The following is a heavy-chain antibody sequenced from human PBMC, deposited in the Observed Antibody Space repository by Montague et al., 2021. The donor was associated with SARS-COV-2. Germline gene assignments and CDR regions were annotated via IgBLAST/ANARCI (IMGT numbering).Heavy chain of an antibody. CDR1: GASIRDYY. V-gene: IGHV4-59*01. Sequence: SXTLSLTCTVSGASIRDYYWSWIRQPPGKGLEWIGYIYESGSTKSNPSLTSRLIMSVDTSRNQFSLTLSSVTTADTAVYYCARDRGLSGFYGYDPLYFYGMDVWGQGTTVIVSS. D-gene: IGHD5-12*01. J-gene: IGHJ6*02. CDR3: ARDRGLSGFYGYDPLYFYGMDV. CDR2: IYESGST.